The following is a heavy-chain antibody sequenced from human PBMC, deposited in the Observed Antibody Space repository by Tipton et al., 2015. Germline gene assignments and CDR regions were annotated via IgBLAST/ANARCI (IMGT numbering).Heavy chain of an antibody. CDR3: ARAVAGTFDY. CDR2: IYYSGHT. D-gene: IGHD6-19*01. Sequence: TLSLTCTVSGGSVSSGSYFWTWIRQPPGKGLEWIGYIYYSGHTKYNPSLKSRVTISADTSKNQFSLKMTSVTAADTAVYYCARAVAGTFDYWGQGTLVTFSS. J-gene: IGHJ4*02. CDR1: GGSVSSGSYF. V-gene: IGHV4-61*01.